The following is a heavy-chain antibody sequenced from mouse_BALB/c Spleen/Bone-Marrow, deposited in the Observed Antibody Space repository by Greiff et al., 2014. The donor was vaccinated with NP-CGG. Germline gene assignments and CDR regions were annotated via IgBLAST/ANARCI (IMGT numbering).Heavy chain of an antibody. V-gene: IGHV14-3*02. CDR3: ARFPYDYGGGDY. D-gene: IGHD2-4*01. CDR2: IDPANGNT. J-gene: IGHJ2*01. Sequence: VQLKVSGAELVKPGASVKLSCTASGFNIKDAYMHWVKQRPEQGLEWIGRIDPANGNTKYDPKFQGKATITADTSSNTAYLQLSSLTSEDTAVYYCARFPYDYGGGDYWGQGTTLTVSS. CDR1: GFNIKDAY.